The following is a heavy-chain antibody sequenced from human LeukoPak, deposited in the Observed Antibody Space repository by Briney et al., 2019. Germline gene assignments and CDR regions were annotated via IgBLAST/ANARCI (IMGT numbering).Heavy chain of an antibody. V-gene: IGHV3-7*01. CDR3: ARGFGRP. Sequence: GGSLRLSCAASGFTFSSYWISWVRQAPGKGLEWVANIKQDGSEKYYVDSVKGRFTISRDNAKNSLYLQMNSLRAEDTAVYYCARGFGRPWGQGTLVTVSS. CDR1: GFTFSSYW. J-gene: IGHJ4*02. CDR2: IKQDGSEK. D-gene: IGHD3/OR15-3a*01.